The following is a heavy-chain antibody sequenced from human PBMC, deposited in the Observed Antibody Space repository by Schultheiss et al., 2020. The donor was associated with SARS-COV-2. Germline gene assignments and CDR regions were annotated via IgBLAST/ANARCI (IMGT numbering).Heavy chain of an antibody. Sequence: SETLSLTCAVYGGSFSGYYWSWIRQPPGKGLEWIGSIYYSGSTYYNPSLKSRVTISVDTSKNQFSLKLSSVTAADTAVYYCARGTGYSSGGLIDYWGQGTLVTVSS. V-gene: IGHV4-34*01. CDR3: ARGTGYSSGGLIDY. J-gene: IGHJ4*02. D-gene: IGHD6-19*01. CDR1: GGSFSGYY. CDR2: IYYSGST.